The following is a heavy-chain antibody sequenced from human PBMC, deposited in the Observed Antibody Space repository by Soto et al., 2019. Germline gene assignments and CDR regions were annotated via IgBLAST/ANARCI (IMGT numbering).Heavy chain of an antibody. J-gene: IGHJ4*02. Sequence: EVQLLESGGGLVQPGGSLRLSCAASGFTFSSYAMSWVRQSPGKGLEWVSVISAGGGSTYYADSVKGRFTISIDNSKDTLFLQMNSLIVEDTAVYYCAKVGGLLLAAAGTCYCDYWGQGTLLTVSS. CDR1: GFTFSSYA. CDR2: ISAGGGST. V-gene: IGHV3-23*01. D-gene: IGHD6-13*01. CDR3: AKVGGLLLAAAGTCYCDY.